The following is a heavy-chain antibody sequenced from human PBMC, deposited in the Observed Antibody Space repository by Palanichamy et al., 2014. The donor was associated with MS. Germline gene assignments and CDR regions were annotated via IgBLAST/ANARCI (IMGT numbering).Heavy chain of an antibody. Sequence: QVQLQHGAAGLLKPSETLSLTCAVYGGSFSGYYWSWIRQPPGKGLEWIGEITHSGTTNYNPSLKSRATLSVDTSKSQFSLNLSSVTAADTAVYFCARGTTMVTPPYYYYGMDVWDRGTTVIVSS. V-gene: IGHV4-34*01. CDR1: GGSFSGYY. CDR2: ITHSGTT. CDR3: ARGTTMVTPPYYYYGMDV. D-gene: IGHD5-18*01. J-gene: IGHJ6*02.